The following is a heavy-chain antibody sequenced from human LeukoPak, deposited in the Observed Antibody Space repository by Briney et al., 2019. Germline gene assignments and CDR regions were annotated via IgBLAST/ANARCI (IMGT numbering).Heavy chain of an antibody. J-gene: IGHJ5*02. D-gene: IGHD2-2*02. V-gene: IGHV1-2*06. CDR1: GYTFTGHY. CDR3: ARGYCSSTSCYIDDP. Sequence: GSSVKVSCKASGYTFTGHYMHWVRQAPGQGLEWMGRINPNSGGTNYAQKFQGRVTMTRDTSISTAYMELSRLRSDDTAVYYCARGYCSSTSCYIDDPWGQGTLVTVSS. CDR2: INPNSGGT.